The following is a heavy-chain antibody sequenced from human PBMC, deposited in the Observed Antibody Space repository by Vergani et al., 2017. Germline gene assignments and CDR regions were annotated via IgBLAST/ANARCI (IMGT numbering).Heavy chain of an antibody. D-gene: IGHD3-10*01. CDR1: GFTFSSYA. J-gene: IGHJ4*02. Sequence: EVQLLESGGGLVQPGGSLRLSCAASGFTFSSYAMSWVRQAPGKGLEWVSAISGSGGSPYYADSVKGRFPLSSDNSKNTLYLQMNSLRAEDTAVYYCAPRTPTVRGGWGQGTLVTVSS. V-gene: IGHV3-23*01. CDR2: ISGSGGSP. CDR3: APRTPTVRGG.